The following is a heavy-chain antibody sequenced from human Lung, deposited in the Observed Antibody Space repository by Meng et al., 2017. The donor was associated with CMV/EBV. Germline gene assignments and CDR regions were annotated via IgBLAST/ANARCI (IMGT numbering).Heavy chain of an antibody. CDR2: INPNTGDT. V-gene: IGHV1-2*02. D-gene: IGHD2-21*01. Sequence: ASXXVSXNSSGYTFTAYYLHWVRQAPGQGLEWMGWINPNTGDTNYAQKFQGRVTMTRDTSISTAYMELSSLTSDDTAVYYCARSIVVVIATLDPWGKGTLVTVSS. CDR3: ARSIVVVIATLDP. CDR1: GYTFTAYY. J-gene: IGHJ5*02.